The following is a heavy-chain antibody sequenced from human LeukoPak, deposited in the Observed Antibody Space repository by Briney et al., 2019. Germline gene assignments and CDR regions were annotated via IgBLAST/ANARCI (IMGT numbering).Heavy chain of an antibody. CDR2: IRPSNGNR. D-gene: IGHD6-19*01. Sequence: ASVKVSCRTSGDDFSTDGITWGRQTPGQRLEYMGWIRPSNGNRNYAQKVQDRVALTTDTSTSTVYMELRSLRSDDTAVYYCARAFSASKSCDYWGQGTLVTVSS. J-gene: IGHJ4*02. V-gene: IGHV1-18*01. CDR1: GDDFSTDG. CDR3: ARAFSASKSCDY.